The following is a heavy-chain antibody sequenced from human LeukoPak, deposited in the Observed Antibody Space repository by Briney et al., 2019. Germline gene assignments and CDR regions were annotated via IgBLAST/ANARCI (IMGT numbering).Heavy chain of an antibody. CDR2: LNPNTGGT. V-gene: IGHV1-2*02. D-gene: IGHD6-19*01. CDR1: GYTFTDYH. Sequence: ASVKVSCKASGYTFTDYHIHWVRQAPGQGLEWMGWLNPNTGGTNYAEKFHGRVTTTRDTSIGTAFMELSGLRSDDTAVYYCTRFRHVAVAGTPHFDYWGQGALVTVSS. J-gene: IGHJ4*02. CDR3: TRFRHVAVAGTPHFDY.